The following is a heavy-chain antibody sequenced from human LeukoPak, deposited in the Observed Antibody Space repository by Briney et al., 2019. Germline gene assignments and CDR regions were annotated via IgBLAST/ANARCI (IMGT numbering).Heavy chain of an antibody. Sequence: RGSLRLSCAASGFTFSSYSMNWVRQAPGKGLEWVSSISSSSSYIYYTDSVKGRFTISRDNSKNTLYLQMNSLRAEDTAVYYCARDRTYSSSSRFDYWGQGTLVTVSS. CDR1: GFTFSSYS. CDR2: ISSSSSYI. V-gene: IGHV3-21*01. J-gene: IGHJ4*02. CDR3: ARDRTYSSSSRFDY. D-gene: IGHD6-6*01.